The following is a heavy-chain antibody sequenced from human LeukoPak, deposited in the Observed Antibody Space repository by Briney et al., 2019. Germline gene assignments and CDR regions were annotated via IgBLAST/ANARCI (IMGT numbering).Heavy chain of an antibody. V-gene: IGHV3-74*01. J-gene: IGHJ4*02. Sequence: GGSLRLSCAASGFTFSTYCMHWVRQAPGKGPMWVSRICPDGSVTNYADSVKARFIISRDNARNTVYLQMNSLRVEDTAVYYCVRDFRSADYWGQGTLVTVSS. CDR2: ICPDGSVT. CDR3: VRDFRSADY. CDR1: GFTFSTYC.